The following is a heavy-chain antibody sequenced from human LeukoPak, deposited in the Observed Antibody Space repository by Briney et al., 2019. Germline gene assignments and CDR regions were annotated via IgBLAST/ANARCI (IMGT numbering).Heavy chain of an antibody. CDR1: GFTFNTYG. CDR3: AKVPRSAAAGSFDY. CDR2: ISGSGGST. V-gene: IGHV3-23*01. D-gene: IGHD6-13*01. J-gene: IGHJ4*02. Sequence: GGSLRLSCAASGFTFNTYGMSWVRQAPGKGLEWVSAISGSGGSTYYADSVKGRFTISRDNSKNTLYLQMNSLRAEDTAVYYCAKVPRSAAAGSFDYWGQGTLVTVSS.